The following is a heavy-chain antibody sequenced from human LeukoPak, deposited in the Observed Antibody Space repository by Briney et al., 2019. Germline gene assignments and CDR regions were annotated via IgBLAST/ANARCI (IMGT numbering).Heavy chain of an antibody. D-gene: IGHD2-2*01. CDR2: INPSGGST. V-gene: IGHV1-46*01. Sequence: ASVKVSCKASGYTFTSYYMHWVRQAPGQGLEWMGIINPSGGSTSYEQKFQGRVTMTRDTSTSTAYMELSSLRSEDTAVYYCARVRRGYCSSTSCPFDPWGQGTLVTVSS. CDR3: ARVRRGYCSSTSCPFDP. CDR1: GYTFTSYY. J-gene: IGHJ5*02.